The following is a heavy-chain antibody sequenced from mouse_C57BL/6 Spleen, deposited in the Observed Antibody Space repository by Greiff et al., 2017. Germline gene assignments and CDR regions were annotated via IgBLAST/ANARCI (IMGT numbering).Heavy chain of an antibody. D-gene: IGHD1-1*01. CDR3: ARRTVVAPFDY. V-gene: IGHV1-54*01. CDR1: GYAFTNYL. Sequence: QVQLQQSGAELVRPGTSVKVSCKASGYAFTNYLIEWVKQRPGQGLEWIGVINPGSGGTNYNEKFKGKATLTADKSSSPAYMQLSSLTSEDSAVYFCARRTVVAPFDYWGQGTTLTVSS. CDR2: INPGSGGT. J-gene: IGHJ2*01.